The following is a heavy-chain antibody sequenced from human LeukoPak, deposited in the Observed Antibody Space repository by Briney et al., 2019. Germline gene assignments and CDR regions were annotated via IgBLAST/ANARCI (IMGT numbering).Heavy chain of an antibody. D-gene: IGHD1-14*01. CDR3: AREVGTIGYYYYYMDV. V-gene: IGHV3-7*03. Sequence: GGSLRLSCAASGFTFSSYWMSWVRQAPGKGLEWVANIKQDGSEKYYVDSVKGRFTISRDNAKNSLYLQMNSLKVEDTALYYCAREVGTIGYYYYYMDVWGKGTTVAVSS. J-gene: IGHJ6*03. CDR1: GFTFSSYW. CDR2: IKQDGSEK.